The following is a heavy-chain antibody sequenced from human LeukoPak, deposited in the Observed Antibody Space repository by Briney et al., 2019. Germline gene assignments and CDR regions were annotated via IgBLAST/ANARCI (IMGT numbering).Heavy chain of an antibody. CDR1: SYSITRDF. V-gene: IGHV4-59*01. CDR2: IFYSGTT. J-gene: IGHJ4*02. CDR3: ARQAFCSGPTCNPFDY. D-gene: IGHD2-8*02. Sequence: SETLSLTCTVSSYSITRDFWSWIRQSPGKGLEWIGFIFYSGTTTYNPSLKSRVTISVDTSKNQFSLKLGSVTAADTAVYYCARQAFCSGPTCNPFDYWGQGTLVTVAS.